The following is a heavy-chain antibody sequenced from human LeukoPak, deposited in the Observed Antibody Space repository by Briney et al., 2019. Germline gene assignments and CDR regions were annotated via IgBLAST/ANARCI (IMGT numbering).Heavy chain of an antibody. J-gene: IGHJ6*02. CDR2: IYYSGTT. CDR1: GGSISNYY. Sequence: PSETLSLTCTVSGGSISNYYWSWIRQPPGKGLEWIGYIYYSGTTNYNPSLKSRVTISVDTSKNQFSLKLSSATTADTAVYYCARGRVGAGYYGMDVWGQGTTVTVSS. V-gene: IGHV4-59*01. CDR3: ARGRVGAGYYGMDV. D-gene: IGHD1-26*01.